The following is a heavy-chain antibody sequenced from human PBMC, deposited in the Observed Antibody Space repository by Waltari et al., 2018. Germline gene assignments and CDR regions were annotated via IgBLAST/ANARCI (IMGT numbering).Heavy chain of an antibody. CDR1: GFTFSSYW. V-gene: IGHV3-74*01. Sequence: EVQLVESGGGLVQPGGSLRLSCEASGFTFSSYWMHRVRKAPGKGLVWVSRSRRNGNTTTSADAVKGRFTISRDNAKNTLYLQMNSLRAEDTAVYYCARVEYSYGPYCFDSWGQGTPVTVSS. CDR3: ARVEYSYGPYCFDS. CDR2: SRRNGNTT. J-gene: IGHJ4*02. D-gene: IGHD5-18*01.